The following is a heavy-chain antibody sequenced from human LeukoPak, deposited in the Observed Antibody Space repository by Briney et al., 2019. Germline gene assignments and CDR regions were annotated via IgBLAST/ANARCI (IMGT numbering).Heavy chain of an antibody. Sequence: SETLSLTCTVSGGSISSGGYYWSWIRQRPGKGLEWIGYIYYSGSTYYNPSLKSRVTISVDTSKNQFSLKLSSVTAADTAVYYCASEQQLNYFDYWGQGTLVTVSS. CDR3: ASEQQLNYFDY. D-gene: IGHD6-13*01. CDR2: IYYSGST. J-gene: IGHJ4*02. V-gene: IGHV4-31*03. CDR1: GGSISSGGYY.